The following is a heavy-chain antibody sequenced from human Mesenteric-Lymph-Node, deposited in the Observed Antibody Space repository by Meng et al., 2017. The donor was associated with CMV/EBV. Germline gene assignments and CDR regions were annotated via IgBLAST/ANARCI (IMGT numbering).Heavy chain of an antibody. CDR3: AKGRWLRLDYFDY. J-gene: IGHJ4*02. D-gene: IGHD5-12*01. CDR2: ISGSGDST. CDR1: EFNLSSYA. V-gene: IGHV3-23*01. Sequence: AASEFNLSSYAMSWVRQAPGRGLEWVSAISGSGDSTYYADSVKGRFTISRDNSKNTLYLQMNSLRAEDTAVYYCAKGRWLRLDYFDYWGQGTLVTVSS.